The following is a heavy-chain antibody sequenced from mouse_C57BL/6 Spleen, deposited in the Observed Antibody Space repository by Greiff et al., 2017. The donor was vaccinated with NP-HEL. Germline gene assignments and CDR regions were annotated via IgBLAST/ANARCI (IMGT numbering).Heavy chain of an antibody. Sequence: EVQGVESGGGLVKPGGSLKLSCAASGFTFSSYAMSWVRQTPEKRLEWVATISDGGSYTYYPDNVKGRFTISRDNAKNNLYLQMSHLKSEDTALYYCAGDFTTVVAKRYFDVWGTGTTVTVSS. J-gene: IGHJ1*03. D-gene: IGHD1-1*01. CDR1: GFTFSSYA. CDR2: ISDGGSYT. CDR3: AGDFTTVVAKRYFDV. V-gene: IGHV5-4*01.